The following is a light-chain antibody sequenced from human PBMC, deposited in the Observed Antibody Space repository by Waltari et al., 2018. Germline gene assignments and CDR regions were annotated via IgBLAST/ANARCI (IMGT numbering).Light chain of an antibody. CDR1: SSDVGGYNY. CDR3: CSYAGSYSEV. V-gene: IGLV2-11*01. CDR2: DVS. J-gene: IGLJ3*02. Sequence: QSALTQPRSVSGSPGQSVTISCIGTSSDVGGYNYVSWYQQHPDKAPRLMIYDVSKRPSGVPDRFSGSKSCNTASLTISGLQAEDEADYYCCSYAGSYSEVFGGGTKLTVL.